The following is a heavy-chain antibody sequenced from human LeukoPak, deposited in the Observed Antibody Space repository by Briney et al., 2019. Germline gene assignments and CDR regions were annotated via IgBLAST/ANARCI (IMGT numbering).Heavy chain of an antibody. CDR1: GYTFTGYY. CDR3: AGQDDYGDPADFQH. V-gene: IGHV1-2*02. Sequence: ASVKVSCKASGYTFTGYYMHWVRQAPGQGLEWMGWINPNSGGTNYAQKFQGRVTMTRDTSISTAYMELSRLRSDDTAVYYCAGQDDYGDPADFQHWGQGTLVTVSS. D-gene: IGHD4-17*01. CDR2: INPNSGGT. J-gene: IGHJ1*01.